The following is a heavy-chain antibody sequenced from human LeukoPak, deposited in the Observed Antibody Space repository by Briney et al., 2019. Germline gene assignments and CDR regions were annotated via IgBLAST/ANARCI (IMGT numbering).Heavy chain of an antibody. CDR3: ARQVLESYGYYYYYYMDV. CDR1: GVSISSSSYY. V-gene: IGHV4-39*01. Sequence: YPSETLSLTCTVSGVSISSSSYYWGWIRQPPGKGLEWIGSIYYSGSTYYNPSLKSRVTISVDTSKNQFSLKLSSVTAADTAVYYCARQVLESYGYYYYYYMDVWGKGTTVTVSS. J-gene: IGHJ6*03. CDR2: IYYSGST. D-gene: IGHD2-2*01.